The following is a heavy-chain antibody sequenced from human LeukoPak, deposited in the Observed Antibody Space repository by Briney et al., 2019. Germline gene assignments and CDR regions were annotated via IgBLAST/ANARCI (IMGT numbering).Heavy chain of an antibody. Sequence: ASVKVSCKASGYTFTGYYIHWVRQAPGQGLEWMGWMNPNSGNIGYAQKFQGRVTITRNTSISTAYMELSSLRSEDTAVYYCAREGSLSGYDFSYYYYMDVWGKGTTVTVSS. CDR2: MNPNSGNI. V-gene: IGHV1-8*03. J-gene: IGHJ6*03. CDR1: GYTFTGYY. CDR3: AREGSLSGYDFSYYYYMDV. D-gene: IGHD5-12*01.